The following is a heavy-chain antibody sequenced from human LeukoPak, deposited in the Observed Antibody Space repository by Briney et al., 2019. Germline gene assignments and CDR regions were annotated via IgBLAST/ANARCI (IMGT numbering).Heavy chain of an antibody. D-gene: IGHD4-23*01. Sequence: SVKVSCKAFGGTFSSYAISWVRQAPGQGLEWMGRIIPILGIANYARKFQGRVTITADKSTSTAYMELSSLRSEDTAVYYCARVIGGDDAFDIWGQGTMVTVSS. V-gene: IGHV1-69*04. J-gene: IGHJ3*02. CDR2: IIPILGIA. CDR3: ARVIGGDDAFDI. CDR1: GGTFSSYA.